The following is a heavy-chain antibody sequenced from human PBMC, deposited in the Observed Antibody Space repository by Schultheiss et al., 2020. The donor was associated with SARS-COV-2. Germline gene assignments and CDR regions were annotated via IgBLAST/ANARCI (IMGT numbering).Heavy chain of an antibody. CDR2: ISYDGSNK. Sequence: GGSLRLSCAASRFTFSSYAMSWVRQAPGKGLEWVAVISYDGSNKYYADSVKGRFTISRDNSKNTLYLQMNSLRAEDTAVYYCAKDQAYYDFWSGRDLNYYYYYGMDVWGQGTTVTVSS. V-gene: IGHV3-30*04. D-gene: IGHD3-3*01. CDR3: AKDQAYYDFWSGRDLNYYYYYGMDV. CDR1: RFTFSSYA. J-gene: IGHJ6*02.